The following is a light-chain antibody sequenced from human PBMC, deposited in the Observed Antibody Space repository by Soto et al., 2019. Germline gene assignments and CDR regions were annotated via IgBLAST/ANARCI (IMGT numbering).Light chain of an antibody. CDR1: SSDVGGYNY. V-gene: IGLV2-14*03. J-gene: IGLJ2*01. Sequence: QSALTQPASVSGSPGQSITISCTGTSSDVGGYNYVSWYQQHPGKAPQLMMYDVSSRPSGVSHRFSGSKSGTTASLTISGLQAEDEAYYFCSSYTAITTTRVFGGGTKLTVL. CDR2: DVS. CDR3: SSYTAITTTRV.